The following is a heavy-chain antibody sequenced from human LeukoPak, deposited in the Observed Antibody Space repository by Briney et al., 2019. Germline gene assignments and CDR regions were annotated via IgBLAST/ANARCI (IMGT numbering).Heavy chain of an antibody. D-gene: IGHD3-22*01. Sequence: GGSLRLSCAASGFSFSSYAMSWVRQAPGKGLEWVSAMSSSDDGRYYAASVRGRFTISRDTSRSTLYLQMNSLRAEDTAVYYCARGYYFESSGPNIPFDYWGQGTLVTVSS. J-gene: IGHJ4*02. CDR3: ARGYYFESSGPNIPFDY. V-gene: IGHV3-23*01. CDR2: MSSSDDGR. CDR1: GFSFSSYA.